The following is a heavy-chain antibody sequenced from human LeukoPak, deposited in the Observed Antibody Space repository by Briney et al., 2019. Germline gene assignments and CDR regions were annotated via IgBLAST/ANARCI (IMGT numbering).Heavy chain of an antibody. CDR3: ARATYGSGSYRYYYYMDV. CDR2: MYYSGST. Sequence: SETLSLTCTVSGGSISSSTYSWGWIRQPPGNGLEWIGSMYYSGSTYYNPSLKSRVTISVDTSKNQFSLKPSSVTAADTAVYYCARATYGSGSYRYYYYMDVWGKGTTVTISS. D-gene: IGHD3-10*01. J-gene: IGHJ6*03. CDR1: GGSISSSTYS. V-gene: IGHV4-39*07.